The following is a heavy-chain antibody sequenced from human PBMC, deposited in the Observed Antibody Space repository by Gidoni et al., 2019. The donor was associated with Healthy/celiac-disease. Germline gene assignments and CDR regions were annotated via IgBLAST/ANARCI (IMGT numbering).Heavy chain of an antibody. D-gene: IGHD6-19*01. CDR3: ARDRTGIAVGGYYYYGMDV. CDR2: IYTSGST. CDR1: GGSISTGSYY. J-gene: IGHJ6*02. Sequence: QVQLQESGPGLVKPSQTLSLTCTVSGGSISTGSYYWSWIRPPAGKGLEWIGRIYTSGSTNYNPSLKSRVTISVDTSKNQFSLKLSSVTAADTAVYYCARDRTGIAVGGYYYYGMDVWGQGTTVTVSS. V-gene: IGHV4-61*02.